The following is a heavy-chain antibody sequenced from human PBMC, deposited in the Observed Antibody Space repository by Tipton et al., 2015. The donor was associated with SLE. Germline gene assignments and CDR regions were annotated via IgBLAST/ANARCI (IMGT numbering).Heavy chain of an antibody. D-gene: IGHD2-15*01. V-gene: IGHV3-7*01. Sequence: SLRLSCAASGFTFSSYAMHWVRQAPGKGLEWVANIKQDGSQKYYVDSVKGRFTISRDSAKNSLYLQMNSLRAQDTAVYYCAKVRSSASLGDYWGQGTLVTVSS. CDR2: IKQDGSQK. J-gene: IGHJ4*02. CDR3: AKVRSSASLGDY. CDR1: GFTFSSYA.